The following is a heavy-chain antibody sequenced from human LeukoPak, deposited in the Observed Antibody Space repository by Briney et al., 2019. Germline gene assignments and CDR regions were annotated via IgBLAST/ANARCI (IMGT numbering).Heavy chain of an antibody. Sequence: SETLSLTCTVSGGSISSGDYYWSWIRQPPGKGLEWIGYIYYSGGTYYNRSLKNRITISVDTSKNQFSLTLSAVTSADTAVYYLARVSCCCCCCYSFYYWGQGTLVTVSS. D-gene: IGHD2-15*01. J-gene: IGHJ4*02. V-gene: IGHV4-30-4*01. CDR3: ARVSCCCCCCYSFYY. CDR2: IYYSGGT. CDR1: GGSISSGDYY.